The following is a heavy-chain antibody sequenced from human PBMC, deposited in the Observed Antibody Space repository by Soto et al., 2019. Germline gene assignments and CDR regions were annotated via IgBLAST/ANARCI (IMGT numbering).Heavy chain of an antibody. CDR3: ALTALTYSSSWFHSFDY. Sequence: ASVKVSCKASGYTFTSYGISWVRQAPGQGLEWMGWISAYNGNTNYAQKLQGRVTMTTDTSTSTAYMELRSLRSDDTAVYYCALTALTYSSSWFHSFDYWGQGTLVTVSS. V-gene: IGHV1-18*01. CDR1: GYTFTSYG. D-gene: IGHD6-13*01. J-gene: IGHJ4*02. CDR2: ISAYNGNT.